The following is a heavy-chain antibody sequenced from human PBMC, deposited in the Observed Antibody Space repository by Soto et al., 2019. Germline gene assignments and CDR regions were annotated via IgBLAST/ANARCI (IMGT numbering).Heavy chain of an antibody. CDR3: ARDPISMGATYFDY. V-gene: IGHV1-69*13. D-gene: IGHD1-26*01. CDR1: GGTFSSYA. Sequence: ASVKVSCKASGGTFSSYAISWVRQAPGQGLEWMGGIIPIFGTANYAQKFQGRVTITADESTSTAYMELSSLRSEDTTVYYCARDPISMGATYFDYWGQGTLVTVSS. CDR2: IIPIFGTA. J-gene: IGHJ4*02.